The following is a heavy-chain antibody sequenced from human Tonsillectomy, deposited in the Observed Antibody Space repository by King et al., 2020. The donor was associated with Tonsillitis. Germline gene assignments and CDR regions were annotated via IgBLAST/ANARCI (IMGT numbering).Heavy chain of an antibody. V-gene: IGHV3-23*04. CDR3: ARYRERDTSGPAL. D-gene: IGHD2-2*01. Sequence: EVQLVESGGALVQPGGSLRLSCEGSGFIFSNYAMAWVRQAPGKGLEWVSGISRSGSARFFADSVRGRFTISRDNSRNTLFLQMSSLRADDTSLYYCARYRERDTSGPALWGRGPLVTVSS. J-gene: IGHJ2*01. CDR1: GFIFSNYA. CDR2: ISRSGSAR.